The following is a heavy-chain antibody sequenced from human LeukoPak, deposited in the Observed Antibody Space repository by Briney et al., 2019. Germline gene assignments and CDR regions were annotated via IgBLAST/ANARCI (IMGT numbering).Heavy chain of an antibody. V-gene: IGHV1-24*01. CDR1: GYTLTELS. Sequence: GASVKVSCKVSGYTLTELSMHWVRQAPGKGLEWMGGFDPEDGETIYAQKFQGRVTMTEDTSTDTAYMELSSLRSEDTAVYYCATGSADYYYYYMDVWGKGTTVTLSS. J-gene: IGHJ6*03. CDR3: ATGSADYYYYYMDV. D-gene: IGHD3-10*01. CDR2: FDPEDGET.